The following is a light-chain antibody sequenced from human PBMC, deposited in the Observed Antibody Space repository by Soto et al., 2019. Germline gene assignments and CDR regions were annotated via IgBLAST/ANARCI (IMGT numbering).Light chain of an antibody. J-gene: IGKJ1*01. CDR3: QQYGISPT. Sequence: EIVLTQSPGTLSLSPGERATLSCRSSHSVSSNYLAWYQQKPGQAPRLLIYDVSSRATGIPDRFSGSGSGTDFTLTISILEAVDFAVYYCQQYGISPTFGQGTKVEIK. V-gene: IGKV3-20*01. CDR2: DVS. CDR1: HSVSSNY.